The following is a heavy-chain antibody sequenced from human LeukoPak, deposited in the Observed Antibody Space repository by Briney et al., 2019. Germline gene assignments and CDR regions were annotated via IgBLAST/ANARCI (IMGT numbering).Heavy chain of an antibody. Sequence: GGSLRLSCAASGFTFSSYGMSWVRQAPGKGLEWVSAISGSGGSTYYADSVKGRFTISRDNSKNTLYLQMNSLRAEDTAVYYCAKGAPGIAAAGTRFDPWGQGTLVTVSS. V-gene: IGHV3-23*01. D-gene: IGHD6-13*01. CDR1: GFTFSSYG. CDR2: ISGSGGST. CDR3: AKGAPGIAAAGTRFDP. J-gene: IGHJ5*02.